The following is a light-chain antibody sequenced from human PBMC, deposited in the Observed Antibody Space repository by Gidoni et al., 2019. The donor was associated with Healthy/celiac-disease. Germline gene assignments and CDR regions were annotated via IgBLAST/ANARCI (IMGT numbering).Light chain of an antibody. V-gene: IGKV3-15*01. Sequence: EIVMTQSPATLSVSPGERATLSCRASQSVSSNLAWYPPKPGQAPRLLIYCASPRATGIPARFSGSGSGTEFTLTISSLQSEDFAVYYCQQYNNCPPLFGGGTKVEIK. CDR2: CAS. CDR3: QQYNNCPPL. CDR1: QSVSSN. J-gene: IGKJ4*01.